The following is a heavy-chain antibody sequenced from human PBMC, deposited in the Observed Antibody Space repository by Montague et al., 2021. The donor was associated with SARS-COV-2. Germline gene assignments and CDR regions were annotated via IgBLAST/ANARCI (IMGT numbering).Heavy chain of an antibody. V-gene: IGHV4-34*01. CDR3: ARERYSFSLTRGSTWFDP. J-gene: IGHJ5*02. CDR2: INQSGST. Sequence: SETLSLTCAGYVGSVSGDSWSWIRQPPGKGLVWIGEINQSGSTNYNPSLKSRVTISVDTSKNQFSLKLSSVTAADTAVYYCARERYSFSLTRGSTWFDPWGQGTLVTVSS. CDR1: VGSVSGDS. D-gene: IGHD3-9*01.